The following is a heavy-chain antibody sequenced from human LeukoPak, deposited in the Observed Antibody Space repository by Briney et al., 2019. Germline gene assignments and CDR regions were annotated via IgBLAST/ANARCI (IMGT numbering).Heavy chain of an antibody. CDR1: GGTFSSYA. Sequence: ASVKVSCKASGGTFSSYAISWVRQAPGQGLEWMGGIIPIFGTANYAQKFQGRVTITAEGSTSTAYMELSSLRSEDTAVYYCASHQFITVTLNDAFDIWGQGTMVTVSS. D-gene: IGHD4-11*01. CDR3: ASHQFITVTLNDAFDI. CDR2: IIPIFGTA. V-gene: IGHV1-69*13. J-gene: IGHJ3*02.